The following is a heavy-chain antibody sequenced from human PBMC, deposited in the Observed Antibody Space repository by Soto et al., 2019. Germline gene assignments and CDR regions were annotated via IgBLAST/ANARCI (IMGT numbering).Heavy chain of an antibody. V-gene: IGHV3-23*01. Sequence: EVQLLDSGGGLVQPGGSLRLSCVASGFVFSDYAMSWVRQAPGKGLEWVSAISAGGSDTYYAASVKGRFTVSRVNSKNTLYLQMNTLRAEDTAIYYCASVPIWCGSSSCYTEGFDSWGQGTLVTVSS. CDR3: ASVPIWCGSSSCYTEGFDS. CDR1: GFVFSDYA. J-gene: IGHJ4*02. CDR2: ISAGGSDT. D-gene: IGHD2-2*01.